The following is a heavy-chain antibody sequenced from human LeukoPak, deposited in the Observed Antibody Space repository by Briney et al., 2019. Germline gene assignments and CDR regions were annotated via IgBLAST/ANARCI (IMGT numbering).Heavy chain of an antibody. CDR3: ARDGLDYYGSGTYYPNYNWFDP. CDR2: ISADTTRT. Sequence: ASVKVSCKSSGYTFTAFGFSWVRQAPGQGLEWMGWISADTTRTIYTEKLQDRVTMTTDTSTSTTYMELRSLRSDDTAVYYCARDGLDYYGSGTYYPNYNWFDPWGQETLATVSS. D-gene: IGHD3-10*01. J-gene: IGHJ5*02. V-gene: IGHV1-18*01. CDR1: GYTFTAFG.